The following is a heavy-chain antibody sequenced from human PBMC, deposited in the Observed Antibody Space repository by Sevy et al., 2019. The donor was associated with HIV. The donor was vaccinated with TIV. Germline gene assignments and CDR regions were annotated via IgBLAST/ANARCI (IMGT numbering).Heavy chain of an antibody. J-gene: IGHJ4*02. Sequence: GGSLRLSCAASGFIFSSYSMNWVRQAPGKGLEWVSSISSSSSYIYYADSVKGRFTISRDNAKNSLYLQMNSLRAEDTAVYYCARGDSSSSWPFDYWGQGTLVTVSS. V-gene: IGHV3-21*01. CDR3: ARGDSSSSWPFDY. CDR2: ISSSSSYI. CDR1: GFIFSSYS. D-gene: IGHD6-6*01.